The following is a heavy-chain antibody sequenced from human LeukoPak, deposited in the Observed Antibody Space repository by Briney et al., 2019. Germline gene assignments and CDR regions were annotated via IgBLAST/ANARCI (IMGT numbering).Heavy chain of an antibody. CDR2: INQDGSEK. J-gene: IGHJ1*01. D-gene: IGHD6-19*01. CDR3: ARVSEDYSSGWYEEYFQY. V-gene: IGHV3-7*02. Sequence: GGSLRLSCAASAFSFNLYWMTWVRQAPGKGLEWVSNINQDGSEKYYVDSVRGRFTTSRDNAKNSLYLQLNSLRAEDTAVYYCARVSEDYSSGWYEEYFQYWGQGTLSLSPQ. CDR1: AFSFNLYW.